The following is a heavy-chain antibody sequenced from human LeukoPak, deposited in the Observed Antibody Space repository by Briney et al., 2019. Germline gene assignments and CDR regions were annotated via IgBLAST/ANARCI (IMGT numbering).Heavy chain of an antibody. D-gene: IGHD3-3*01. V-gene: IGHV3-30-3*01. CDR1: GFTFSSYA. J-gene: IGHJ4*02. CDR2: ISYDGSNK. CDR3: AREGELRITIFGVVDY. Sequence: GGSLRLSCAASGFTFSSYAMHWVRQAPGKGLEWVAVISYDGSNKYYADSVKGRFTISRDNSKNTLYLQMNSLRAEDTAVYYCAREGELRITIFGVVDYWGQGTLVTVSS.